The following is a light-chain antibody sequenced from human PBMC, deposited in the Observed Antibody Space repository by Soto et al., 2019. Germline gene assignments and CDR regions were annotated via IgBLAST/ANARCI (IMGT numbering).Light chain of an antibody. V-gene: IGKV3-11*01. Sequence: EVVLTQAPATLHFSTGEIATLSCRASQSCNRYFAWSQQRPGQAPRLLIYDASNRATGIPARFSGSGSGTDFTLTISCLEPEDFAIYYCQQRSSGPPPTFGGGT. CDR2: DAS. CDR1: QSCNRY. CDR3: QQRSSGPPPT. J-gene: IGKJ4*01.